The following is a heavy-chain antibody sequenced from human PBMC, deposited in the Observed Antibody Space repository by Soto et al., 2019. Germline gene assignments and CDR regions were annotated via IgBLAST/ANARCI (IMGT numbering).Heavy chain of an antibody. CDR3: ARGPSGQLGTLFDP. J-gene: IGHJ5*02. D-gene: IGHD6-13*01. Sequence: EGQLVESGGGLVQPGGSLRLSCAASGFTFSWYWMHWVRQVPGKGLVWVSRISSDGSSTDYADSVKGRFTISRDNAKNTLFLQMNNLRAEATAVYYCARGPSGQLGTLFDPWGKGTLVTVSS. V-gene: IGHV3-74*01. CDR2: ISSDGSST. CDR1: GFTFSWYW.